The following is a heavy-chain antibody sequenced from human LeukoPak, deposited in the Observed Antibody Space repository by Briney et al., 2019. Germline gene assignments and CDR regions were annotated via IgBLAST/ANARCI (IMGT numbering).Heavy chain of an antibody. CDR1: GGSISSGGYS. V-gene: IGHV4-30-2*01. CDR3: ARATYYYDSSGFIYHFDY. D-gene: IGHD3-22*01. J-gene: IGHJ4*02. CDR2: IYHSGST. Sequence: SQTLSLTCAVSGGSISSGGYSWSWIRQPPGKGLEWIGYIYHSGSTYYNPSLKSRVTISVDRSKNQSSLKLSSVTAADTAVYYCARATYYYDSSGFIYHFDYWGQGTLVTVSS.